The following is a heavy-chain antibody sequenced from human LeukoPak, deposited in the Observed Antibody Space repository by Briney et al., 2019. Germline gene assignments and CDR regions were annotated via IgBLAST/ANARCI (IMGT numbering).Heavy chain of an antibody. Sequence: SETLSLTCTVSDASVSSDNYYWSWIRQPPGKGLEWIGYVYYSGSTNYNPSLKSRVTISVDTSKNQFSLKLSSVTAADTAMYYCARRKAVRPRDYYFDYWGQGILVTVSS. CDR2: VYYSGST. CDR1: DASVSSDNYY. CDR3: ARRKAVRPRDYYFDY. J-gene: IGHJ4*02. D-gene: IGHD6-6*01. V-gene: IGHV4-61*01.